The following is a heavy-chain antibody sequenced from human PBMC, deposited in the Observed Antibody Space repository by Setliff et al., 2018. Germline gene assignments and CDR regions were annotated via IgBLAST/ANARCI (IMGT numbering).Heavy chain of an antibody. V-gene: IGHV4-59*11. D-gene: IGHD3-3*01. Sequence: PSETLSLTCTVSGGSISSHYWSWIRQPPGKGLEWIGYIYYSGSTNYNPSLKSRVTISVDTSTNQFSLKLSSVTAADTAVYYCTRDLDLNYDFWSGYYYGNAFDIWGQGTMVTVSS. CDR1: GGSISSHY. CDR3: TRDLDLNYDFWSGYYYGNAFDI. J-gene: IGHJ3*02. CDR2: IYYSGST.